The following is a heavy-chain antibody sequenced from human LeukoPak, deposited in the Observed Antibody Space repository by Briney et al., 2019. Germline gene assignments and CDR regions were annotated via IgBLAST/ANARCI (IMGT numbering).Heavy chain of an antibody. J-gene: IGHJ3*02. CDR2: FDTEDGET. CDR1: GYTLTELS. CDR3: ATDGRWGLIAVAGRGAFDI. V-gene: IGHV1-24*01. D-gene: IGHD6-19*01. Sequence: ASVKVSCKVSGYTLTELSMHWVRQAPGKGLEWMGGFDTEDGETIYAQKFQGRVIMTEDTSTDTAYMELSSLRSEDTAVYYCATDGRWGLIAVAGRGAFDIWGQGTMVTVSS.